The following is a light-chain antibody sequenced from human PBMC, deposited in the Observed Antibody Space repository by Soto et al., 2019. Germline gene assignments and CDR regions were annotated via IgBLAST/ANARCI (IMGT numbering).Light chain of an antibody. CDR2: DVN. J-gene: IGLJ2*01. V-gene: IGLV2-14*01. CDR1: SRDIGAYIY. Sequence: QSALTQSASVSGSPGQSITISCTGTSRDIGAYIYVSWFQQYPGRAPKCMIYDVNNRPSGVSNRFSGSKSGNTASLTISGLQAEDEAVYFCTSYTTANTLALGGGTKLTVL. CDR3: TSYTTANTLA.